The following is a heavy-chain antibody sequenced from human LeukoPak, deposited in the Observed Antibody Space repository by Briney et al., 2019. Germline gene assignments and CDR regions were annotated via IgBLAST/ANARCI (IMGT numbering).Heavy chain of an antibody. V-gene: IGHV3-30*02. CDR1: GFTFSSYG. D-gene: IGHD6-13*01. Sequence: GGSLRLSCAASGFTFSSYGMHWVRQAPGKGLEWVAFIRYDGSNKYYADSVKGRFTISRDNSKNTLYLQMNSLRAEDTAVYYCATGPPGIAAAGTVLPWVYWGQGTLVTVSS. CDR3: ATGPPGIAAAGTVLPWVY. CDR2: IRYDGSNK. J-gene: IGHJ4*02.